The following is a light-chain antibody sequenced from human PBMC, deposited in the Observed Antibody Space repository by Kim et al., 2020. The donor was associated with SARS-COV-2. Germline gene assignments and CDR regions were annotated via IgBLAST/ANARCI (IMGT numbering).Light chain of an antibody. J-gene: IGLJ3*02. CDR1: SSNIGTNT. CDR3: AAWDDGLNGPV. Sequence: GQTLTIACCASSSNIGTNTLNCYQHVPGTTPNLLIHSNNQRPSGVPDRFSGSKSGTSASLAISGLQSDDEADYYCAAWDDGLNGPVFGGGTQLTVL. V-gene: IGLV1-44*01. CDR2: SNN.